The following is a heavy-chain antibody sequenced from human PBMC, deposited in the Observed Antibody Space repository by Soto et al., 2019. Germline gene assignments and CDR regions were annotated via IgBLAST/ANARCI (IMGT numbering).Heavy chain of an antibody. CDR1: GFTFSSYS. CDR2: ISSSSSYI. V-gene: IGHV3-21*01. CDR3: ARASRRTSSFCLDT. J-gene: IGHJ5*02. D-gene: IGHD6-6*01. Sequence: GGSLRLSCAASGFTFSSYSMNWVRQAPGKGLEWVSSISSSSSYIYYADSVKGRFTVSRDNAKNSLYLQMNSLRAEDTAVYYCARASRRTSSFCLDTWGQGTLVTVSS.